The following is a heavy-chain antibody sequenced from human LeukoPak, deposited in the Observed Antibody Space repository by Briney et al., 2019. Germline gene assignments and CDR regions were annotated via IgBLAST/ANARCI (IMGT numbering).Heavy chain of an antibody. CDR1: GGSINSNNYY. V-gene: IGHV4-39*01. CDR2: IYYSGST. J-gene: IGHJ4*02. D-gene: IGHD6-19*01. Sequence: RTSETLSLTCTVSGGSINSNNYYWGWIRQPPGKGLEWIGSIYYSGSTYYNPSLKNRVTIFVDTSKNQFSLKVTSVTAADTAVYYCARMGVGWYSSGSTHSGYFDYWGQGTLVTVSS. CDR3: ARMGVGWYSSGSTHSGYFDY.